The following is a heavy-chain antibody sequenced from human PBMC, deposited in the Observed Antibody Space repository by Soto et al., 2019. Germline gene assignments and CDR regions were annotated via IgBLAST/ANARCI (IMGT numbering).Heavy chain of an antibody. Sequence: TGGSLRLCCAASGCTFSSYAMSWVRQAPGKGLEWVSAISGSGGSTYYADSVKGRFTISRDNSKNTLYLQMNSLRAEDTAVYYCAKDRALATVTRRVYYYYGMDVWGQGTTVTVSS. CDR2: ISGSGGST. CDR1: GCTFSSYA. D-gene: IGHD4-17*01. V-gene: IGHV3-23*01. J-gene: IGHJ6*02. CDR3: AKDRALATVTRRVYYYYGMDV.